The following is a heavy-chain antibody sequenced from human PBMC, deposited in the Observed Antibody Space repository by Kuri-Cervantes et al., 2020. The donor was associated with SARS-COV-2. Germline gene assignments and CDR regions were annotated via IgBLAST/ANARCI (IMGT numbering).Heavy chain of an antibody. CDR3: ARGGYDFWSGYYTYYYGMDV. V-gene: IGHV4-39*07. CDR2: IYYSGST. J-gene: IGHJ6*02. CDR1: GGSISSSSYY. Sequence: ESLKISCTVSGGSISSSSYYWGWIRQPPGKGLEWIGSIYYSGSTNYNPSLKSRVTISVDTSKNQFSLKLSSVTAADTAVYYCARGGYDFWSGYYTYYYGMDVWGQGTTVTVSS. D-gene: IGHD3-3*01.